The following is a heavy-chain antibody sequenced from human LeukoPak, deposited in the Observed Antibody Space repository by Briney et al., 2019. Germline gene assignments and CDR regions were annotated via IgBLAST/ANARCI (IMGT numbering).Heavy chain of an antibody. Sequence: PSETLSLTCTVSGGSISSNNHYWGWIRQPPGKGLEWIGSMYYSGSSYYNPSLKSRLTISVDTSKNQFSLKLNSVTAADAAVYYCARHYYDRSGYLWFDPWGLGTLVTVSS. CDR3: ARHYYDRSGYLWFDP. CDR1: GGSISSNNHY. CDR2: MYYSGSS. J-gene: IGHJ5*02. D-gene: IGHD3-22*01. V-gene: IGHV4-39*01.